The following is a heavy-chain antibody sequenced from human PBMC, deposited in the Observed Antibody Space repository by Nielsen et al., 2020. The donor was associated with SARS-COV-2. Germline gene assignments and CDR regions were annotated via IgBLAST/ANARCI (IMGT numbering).Heavy chain of an antibody. D-gene: IGHD3-22*01. CDR3: ARERGPYEYGLDV. CDR2: INPSSGRT. CDR1: GYVFTSYW. J-gene: IGHJ6*02. V-gene: IGHV1-46*01. Sequence: ASVKVSCKASGYVFTSYWIHWVRQAPGQGLEWMGIINPSSGRTTYAEKFQGRVTMTRDTSTSTVYMELTSLRSEDTAVYYCARERGPYEYGLDVWGQGTTVTVSS.